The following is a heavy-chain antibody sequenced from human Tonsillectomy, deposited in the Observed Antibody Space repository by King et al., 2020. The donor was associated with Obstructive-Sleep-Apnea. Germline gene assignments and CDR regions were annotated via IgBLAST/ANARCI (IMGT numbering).Heavy chain of an antibody. J-gene: IGHJ5*02. CDR3: ARNPYGGYRWFDP. Sequence: LQLQESGPGLVKPSETLSLTCTVSGGSISNYYWSWIRQPPGKGLEWIGYIYYSGSTNYNPSLKSRVTISVDTSKTQFSLQLTSVTAAYTAGYYCARNPYGGYRWFDPWGQGTLVTVAS. CDR1: GGSISNYY. V-gene: IGHV4-59*08. D-gene: IGHD5-12*01. CDR2: IYYSGST.